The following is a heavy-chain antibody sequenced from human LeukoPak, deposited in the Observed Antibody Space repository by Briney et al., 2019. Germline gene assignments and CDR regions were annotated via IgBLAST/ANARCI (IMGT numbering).Heavy chain of an antibody. CDR3: ARQAPYYYDSSGSLFDY. CDR1: GYSFTSYW. D-gene: IGHD3-22*01. Sequence: GESLKISCKGSGYSFTSYWIGWVRQMPGKGLEWMGIIYPGDSDTRYSPSFQGQVTISADKSISTAYLQWSSLKASDTAMYYCARQAPYYYDSSGSLFDYWGQGTLVTVSS. J-gene: IGHJ4*02. CDR2: IYPGDSDT. V-gene: IGHV5-51*01.